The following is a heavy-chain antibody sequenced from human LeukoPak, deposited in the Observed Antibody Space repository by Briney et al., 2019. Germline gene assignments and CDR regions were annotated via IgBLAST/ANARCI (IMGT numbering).Heavy chain of an antibody. CDR1: GYTFTSYG. CDR3: ARDQSVGSGYHNWFDP. Sequence: ASVKVSCKASGYTFTSYGISWVRQAPGQGLERMGWISAYNGNTNYAQKLQGRVTMTTDTSTSTAYMELRSLRSDDTAVYYCARDQSVGSGYHNWFDPWGQGTLVTVSS. V-gene: IGHV1-18*01. CDR2: ISAYNGNT. J-gene: IGHJ5*02. D-gene: IGHD3-22*01.